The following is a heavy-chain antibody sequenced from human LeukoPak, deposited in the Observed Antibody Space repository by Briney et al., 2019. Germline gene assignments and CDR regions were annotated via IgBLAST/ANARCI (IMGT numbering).Heavy chain of an antibody. CDR3: ARSSGNYLNYYYYMDV. J-gene: IGHJ6*03. D-gene: IGHD1-26*01. Sequence: ASVKVSCKASGYTFTSYYMHWVRQAPGQGLEWMGIINPSGGSTSYAQKFQGRVTMTRDTSTSTAYMELSSLRSEDTAVYYCARSSGNYLNYYYYMDVWGKGTTVTISS. V-gene: IGHV1-46*01. CDR1: GYTFTSYY. CDR2: INPSGGST.